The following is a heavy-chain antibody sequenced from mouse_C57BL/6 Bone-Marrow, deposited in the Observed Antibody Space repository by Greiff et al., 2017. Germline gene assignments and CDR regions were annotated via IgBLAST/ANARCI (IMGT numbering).Heavy chain of an antibody. Sequence: QVQLKESGPGLVAPSQCLSISCTVSGFSLTSYGVSWVRQPPGKGLEWLGVIWGDGSTNYHLALISRLGIRTDNSKSQVFLILHSMHTYDTATDYCDKRGYDYPWYFDVWGTGTTVTVSS. CDR1: GFSLTSYG. CDR2: IWGDGST. CDR3: DKRGYDYPWYFDV. V-gene: IGHV2-3*01. D-gene: IGHD2-4*01. J-gene: IGHJ1*03.